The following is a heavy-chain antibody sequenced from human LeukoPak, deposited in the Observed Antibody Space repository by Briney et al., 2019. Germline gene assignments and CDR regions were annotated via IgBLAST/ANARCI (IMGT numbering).Heavy chain of an antibody. CDR2: IYYSGST. CDR1: GGSISSYY. D-gene: IGHD3-22*01. V-gene: IGHV4-59*01. J-gene: IGHJ4*02. CDR3: ARGVLYYDSSGYYYYFDY. Sequence: SETLPLTCTVSGGSISSYYWSWIRQPPGKGLEWIGYIYYSGSTNYNPSLKSRVTISVDTSKNQFSLKLSSVTAADTAVYYCARGVLYYDSSGYYYYFDYWGQGTLVSVSS.